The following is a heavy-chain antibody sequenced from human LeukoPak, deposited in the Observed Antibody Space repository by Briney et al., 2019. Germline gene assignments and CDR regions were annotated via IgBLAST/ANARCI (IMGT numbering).Heavy chain of an antibody. CDR1: GDTFTGYY. V-gene: IGHV1-46*01. CDR2: INPSGGST. CDR3: ARGQAPAAIDYYYGMDV. J-gene: IGHJ6*02. D-gene: IGHD2-2*01. Sequence: ASVKVACKASGDTFTGYYMHWVRQAPGQGLEWMGIINPSGGSTSYAQKFQGRVTMTRDTSTSTVYMELSSLRSEDTAVYYCARGQAPAAIDYYYGMDVWGQGTTVTVSS.